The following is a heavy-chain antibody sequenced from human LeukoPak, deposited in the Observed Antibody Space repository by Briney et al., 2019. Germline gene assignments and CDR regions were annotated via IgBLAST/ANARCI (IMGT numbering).Heavy chain of an antibody. CDR2: IYHSGST. CDR1: GGSISSSNW. D-gene: IGHD6-19*01. CDR3: ARVGFGPGMAVAGLIGFDY. Sequence: SETLSLTCAVSGGSISSSNWWSWVRQPPGKGLEWIGEIYHSGSTNYNPSLKSRVTISVDKSKNQFSLRLSSVTAADTAVYYCARVGFGPGMAVAGLIGFDYWGQGTLVTVSS. J-gene: IGHJ4*02. V-gene: IGHV4-4*02.